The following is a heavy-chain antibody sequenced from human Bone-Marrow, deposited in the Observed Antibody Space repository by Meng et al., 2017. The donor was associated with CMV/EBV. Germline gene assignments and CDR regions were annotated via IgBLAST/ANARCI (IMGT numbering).Heavy chain of an antibody. D-gene: IGHD6-13*01. CDR2: IGTAGDT. Sequence: GESLKISCAASGFTFSSYAMHWVRQATGKGLEWVSAIGTAGDTYYPGSVKGRFTISRENAKNSLYLQMNSLSAGDTAVYYCARAPSSWYDYWGQGTLVTVSS. J-gene: IGHJ4*02. V-gene: IGHV3-13*01. CDR3: ARAPSSWYDY. CDR1: GFTFSSYA.